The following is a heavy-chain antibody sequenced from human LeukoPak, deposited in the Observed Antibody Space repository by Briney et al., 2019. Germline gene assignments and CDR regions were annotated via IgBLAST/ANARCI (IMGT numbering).Heavy chain of an antibody. J-gene: IGHJ4*02. CDR2: IYYSGST. CDR3: ARRVYSSSWSYYFDY. D-gene: IGHD6-13*01. CDR1: GGSISSYY. V-gene: IGHV4-59*01. Sequence: SETLSLTCTVSGGSISSYYWSWIRQPPGKGLEWIGYIYYSGSTNYNPSLKNRVTISVDTSKNQFSLKLSSVTAADTAVYYCARRVYSSSWSYYFDYWGQGTLVTVSS.